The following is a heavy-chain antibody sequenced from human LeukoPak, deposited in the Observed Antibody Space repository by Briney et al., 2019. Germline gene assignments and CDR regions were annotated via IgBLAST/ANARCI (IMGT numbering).Heavy chain of an antibody. CDR1: GFTFSTYA. Sequence: PGGSLRLSCAASGFTFSTYAMHRVRQAPGKGLEWVAVISYDGSIRNQGESVKGRVTISRDNSKKTVCLQMNSLRVEDTALYYCARGIFTGGTYYGYWGQGTLVTVSS. J-gene: IGHJ4*02. CDR2: ISYDGSIR. CDR3: ARGIFTGGTYYGY. V-gene: IGHV3-30-3*01. D-gene: IGHD1-26*01.